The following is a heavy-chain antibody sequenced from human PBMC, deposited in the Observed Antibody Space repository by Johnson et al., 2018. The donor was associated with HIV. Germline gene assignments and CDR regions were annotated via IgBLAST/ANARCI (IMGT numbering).Heavy chain of an antibody. D-gene: IGHD6-19*01. Sequence: QMQLVESGGGVVQPGRSMRLSCAASALNFSDYSMHWVRQAPGKGLEWVAIISFDGGTKYYADSVKGRFTISRDNSKNTLYLQMNSLRAEDTAVYYCANKPERWLVADDAVEIWGQGTMVTVAS. CDR3: ANKPERWLVADDAVEI. V-gene: IGHV3-30*18. J-gene: IGHJ3*02. CDR1: ALNFSDYS. CDR2: ISFDGGTK.